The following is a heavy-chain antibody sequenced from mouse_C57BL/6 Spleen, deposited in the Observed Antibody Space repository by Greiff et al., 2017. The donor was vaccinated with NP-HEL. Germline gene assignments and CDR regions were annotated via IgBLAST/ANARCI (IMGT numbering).Heavy chain of an antibody. D-gene: IGHD1-1*01. CDR2: IRLKSDNYAT. V-gene: IGHV6-3*01. Sequence: EVQLQESGGGLVQPGGSMKLSCVASGFTFSNYWMNWVRQSPEKGLEWVAQIRLKSDNYATHYAESVKGSFTISRDDSKSSVYLQMNNLRAEDTGIYYCTRLLRAWFAYWGQGTLVTVSA. CDR3: TRLLRAWFAY. CDR1: GFTFSNYW. J-gene: IGHJ3*01.